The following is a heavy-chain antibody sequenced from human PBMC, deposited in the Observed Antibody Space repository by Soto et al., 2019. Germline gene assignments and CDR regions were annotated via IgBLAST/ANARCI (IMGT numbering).Heavy chain of an antibody. CDR1: AFSLSNHC. Sequence: GGSLHLSCSASAFSLSNHCMNWVRQAPGRGLEWVSHINDRSSAIYYADSVKGRFTISKDNAKNSLYLQINSLRDEDTAVYYCGRDRRWAIDYCGQGTLVTVSS. CDR3: GRDRRWAIDY. D-gene: IGHD6-13*01. V-gene: IGHV3-48*02. CDR2: INDRSSAI. J-gene: IGHJ4*02.